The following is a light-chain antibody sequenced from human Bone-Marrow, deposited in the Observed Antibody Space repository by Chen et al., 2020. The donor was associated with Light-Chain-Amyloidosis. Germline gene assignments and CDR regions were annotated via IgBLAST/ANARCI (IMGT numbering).Light chain of an antibody. CDR1: DLPTKY. Sequence: SYELTQPPSVSVSPGQTARITCSGEDLPTKYAYWYQQKPGQAPVLVIHRDTESPSWISERFSVSRSGPTATSTLSGAQAEDEADYACHSAESSDTYEVIFGGGTKLTVL. J-gene: IGLJ2*01. V-gene: IGLV3-25*03. CDR2: RDT. CDR3: HSAESSDTYEVI.